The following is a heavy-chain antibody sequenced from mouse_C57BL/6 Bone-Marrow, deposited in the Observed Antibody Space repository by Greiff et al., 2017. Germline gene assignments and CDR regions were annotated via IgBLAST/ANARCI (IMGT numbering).Heavy chain of an antibody. CDR1: GYTFTSYT. J-gene: IGHJ2*01. D-gene: IGHD1-1*01. CDR2: INPSSGYT. Sequence: QVQLKESGAELARPGASVKMSCKASGYTFTSYTMHWVKQRPGQGLEWIGYINPSSGYTKYNQKFKDKATLTADKSSSTAYMQLSSLTSEDSAVYYCARTTTVVAHFDYWGQGTTLTVSS. V-gene: IGHV1-4*01. CDR3: ARTTTVVAHFDY.